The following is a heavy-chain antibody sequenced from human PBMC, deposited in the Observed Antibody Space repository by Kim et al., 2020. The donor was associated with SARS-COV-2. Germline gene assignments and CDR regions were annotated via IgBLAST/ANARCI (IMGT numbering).Heavy chain of an antibody. CDR3: ATGISVSLGPFDC. CDR2: LTNNGGTT. D-gene: IGHD1-26*01. J-gene: IGHJ4*02. CDR1: GLTFSTYG. V-gene: IGHV3-64*01. Sequence: GGSLRLSCAASGLTFSTYGMYWVRQAPGKGLEHVASLTNNGGTTYYGNSVKGRFTISRDNFRNTLYLQMGSLRAEDMAVYYCATGISVSLGPFDCWSKGTLVTVSS.